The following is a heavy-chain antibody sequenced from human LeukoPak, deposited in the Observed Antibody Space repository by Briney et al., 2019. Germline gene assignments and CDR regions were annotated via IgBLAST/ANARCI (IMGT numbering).Heavy chain of an antibody. CDR2: INHSGSS. V-gene: IGHV4-34*01. J-gene: IGHJ1*01. CDR1: GGSFSGYY. Sequence: KPSETLSLTCAVYGGSFSGYYWTWIRRPPGKGLEWIGEINHSGSSNYNPSLKSRVTISVDTSKNQVSLKLSSVTAADTAVYYCARQLGGIAVARPRYFQHWGQGTLVTVSS. D-gene: IGHD6-19*01. CDR3: ARQLGGIAVARPRYFQH.